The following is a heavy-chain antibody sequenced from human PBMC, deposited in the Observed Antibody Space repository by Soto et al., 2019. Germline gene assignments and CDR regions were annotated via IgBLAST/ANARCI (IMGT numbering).Heavy chain of an antibody. CDR1: GFTFSSYG. CDR3: ARDGDTGYCSSTSCYRNWYFDL. CDR2: IWYDGSNK. J-gene: IGHJ2*01. V-gene: IGHV3-33*01. Sequence: QVQLVESGGGVVQPGRSLRLSCAASGFTFSSYGMHWVRQAPGKGLEWVAVIWYDGSNKYYADSVKGLFTISRDNANNTLYLQKNSLRAEDTAVYYCARDGDTGYCSSTSCYRNWYFDLWGRGTLVTVSS. D-gene: IGHD2-2*01.